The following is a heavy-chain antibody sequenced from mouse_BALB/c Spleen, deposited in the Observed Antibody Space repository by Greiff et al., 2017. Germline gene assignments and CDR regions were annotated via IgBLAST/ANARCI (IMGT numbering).Heavy chain of an antibody. CDR3: AKIYDGYLYYAMDY. CDR2: IWAGGST. V-gene: IGHV2-9*02. CDR1: GFSLTSYG. D-gene: IGHD2-3*01. Sequence: QVQLQQSGPGLVAPSQSLSITCTVSGFSLTSYGVHWVRQPPGKGLEWLGVIWAGGSTNYNSALMSRLSISKDNSKSQVFLKMNSLQTDDTAMYYCAKIYDGYLYYAMDYWGQGTSVTVSS. J-gene: IGHJ4*01.